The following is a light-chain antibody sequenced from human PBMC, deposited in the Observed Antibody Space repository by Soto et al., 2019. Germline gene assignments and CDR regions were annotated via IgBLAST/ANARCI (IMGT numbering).Light chain of an antibody. J-gene: IGKJ5*01. CDR3: MQSTQLPPT. CDR1: ESLLHITGETF. V-gene: IGKV2D-29*02. CDR2: EVS. Sequence: DVVMTQNPLSLSVAPVQPASISCKSSESLLHITGETFLFWYLQKPGQSPQLLIYEVSTRVSGVPDRFSGSGSGTDFTLEISWVETDDVGIYYCMQSTQLPPTFGQGTRLEI.